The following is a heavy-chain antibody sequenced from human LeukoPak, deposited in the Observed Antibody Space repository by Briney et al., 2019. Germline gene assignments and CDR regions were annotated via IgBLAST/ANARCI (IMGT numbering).Heavy chain of an antibody. CDR2: IIPIFGTA. Sequence: ASVKVSCTASGGTFSSYAISWVRQAPGQGLEWMGGIIPIFGTANYAQKFQGRVTITADESTSTAYMELSSLRSEDTAVYYCAREEAAAGRPFDYWGQGTLVTVSS. D-gene: IGHD6-13*01. CDR1: GGTFSSYA. V-gene: IGHV1-69*13. J-gene: IGHJ4*02. CDR3: AREEAAAGRPFDY.